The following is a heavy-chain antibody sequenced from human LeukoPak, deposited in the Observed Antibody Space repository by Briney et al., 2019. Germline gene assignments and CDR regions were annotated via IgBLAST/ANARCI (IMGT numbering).Heavy chain of an antibody. V-gene: IGHV1-46*01. Sequence: ASVKVSCKASGYTFTSYYMHWVRQAPGQGLEWMGIINPSGGSTSYAQKFQGRVTMTRDTSTSTVYMELSSLRSEDTAVYYCASFDIVVVPAAHDAFDIWGQGTMVTVSS. J-gene: IGHJ3*02. D-gene: IGHD2-2*01. CDR1: GYTFTSYY. CDR3: ASFDIVVVPAAHDAFDI. CDR2: INPSGGST.